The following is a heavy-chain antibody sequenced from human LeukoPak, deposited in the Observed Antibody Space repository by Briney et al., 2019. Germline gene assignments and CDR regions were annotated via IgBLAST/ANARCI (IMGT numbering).Heavy chain of an antibody. CDR1: GGSISSYY. V-gene: IGHV4-59*01. CDR2: IYYSGST. Sequence: SETLSLTCTVSGGSISSYYWSWIRQPPGKGLEWIGYIYYSGSTNYNPSLKSRVTISVDTSKNQFSLKLSSVTAADTAVYYCAKVEEEYYFDHWGQGTLVTVSS. J-gene: IGHJ4*02. CDR3: AKVEEEYYFDH. D-gene: IGHD1-1*01.